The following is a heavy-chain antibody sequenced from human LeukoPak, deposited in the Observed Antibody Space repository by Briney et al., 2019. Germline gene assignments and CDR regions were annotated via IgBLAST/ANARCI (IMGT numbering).Heavy chain of an antibody. CDR2: IKEDGSEK. D-gene: IGHD3-10*01. V-gene: IGHV3-7*01. J-gene: IGHJ4*02. CDR3: ALNPDYYGSGSFDY. Sequence: GGSLRLSCAASGFSFSSYWMSWVRQAPGKGLEWVADIKEDGSEKYYVDSVKGRFTISRDNAKNSLYLQMNSLRAEDTAVYYCALNPDYYGSGSFDYWGQGTLVTVSS. CDR1: GFSFSSYW.